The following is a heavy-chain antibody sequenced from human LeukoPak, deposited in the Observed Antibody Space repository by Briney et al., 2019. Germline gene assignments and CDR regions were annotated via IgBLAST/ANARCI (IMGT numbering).Heavy chain of an antibody. D-gene: IGHD1-26*01. J-gene: IGHJ4*02. CDR3: AAMGPTTHY. V-gene: IGHV3-48*01. CDR1: GFTFSSYS. Sequence: PGGSLRLSCAASGFTFSSYSMNWVRQAPGKGLEWVSYISSSGSTIYYADSVKGRFTISRDNSKNTLYLQMNSLRAEDAAIYYCAAMGPTTHYWGQGTLVTVSS. CDR2: ISSSGSTI.